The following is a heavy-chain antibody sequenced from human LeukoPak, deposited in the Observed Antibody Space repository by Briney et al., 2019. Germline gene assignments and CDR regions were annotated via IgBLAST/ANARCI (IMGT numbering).Heavy chain of an antibody. CDR2: IFPGDSDT. D-gene: IGHD1-26*01. J-gene: IGHJ4*02. CDR1: GYRFTHSW. CDR3: ATHGSSGY. Sequence: GESLRISCKGSGYRFTHSWIAWVRQMPGKGLEWMGIIFPGDSDTRYSPSFLGQVTFSADKSISTAYLQWSSLKASDTAMYYCATHGSSGYWGQGTLVTVSS. V-gene: IGHV5-51*01.